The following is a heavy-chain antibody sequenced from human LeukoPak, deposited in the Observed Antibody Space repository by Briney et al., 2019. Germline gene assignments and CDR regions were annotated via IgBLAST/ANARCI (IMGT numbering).Heavy chain of an antibody. CDR2: IKQDGSEK. Sequence: GGSLRLSCAASGFTFSSYWMSWVRQAPGKGLEWVANIKQDGSEKYYVDSVKGRFTISRDNAKNSLYLQMNSLRAEDTAVYYCERKIVVPAAIAYYYYGMDVWGQGTTVTVSS. V-gene: IGHV3-7*01. CDR3: ERKIVVPAAIAYYYYGMDV. CDR1: GFTFSSYW. J-gene: IGHJ6*02. D-gene: IGHD2-2*01.